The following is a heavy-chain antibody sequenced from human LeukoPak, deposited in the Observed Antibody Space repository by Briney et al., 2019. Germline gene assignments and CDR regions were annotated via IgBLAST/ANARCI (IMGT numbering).Heavy chain of an antibody. D-gene: IGHD6-19*01. CDR1: GGSFSGYY. V-gene: IGHV4-34*01. J-gene: IGHJ4*02. CDR2: INHSGST. CDR3: ARGTIGIAVAGAYFDY. Sequence: SETLSLTCAVYGGSFSGYYWSWIRQPPGKGLESIGDINHSGSTNYNPSLKSRVTISVDTSKNQFSLKLSSVTAADTAVYYCARGTIGIAVAGAYFDYWGQGTLVTVSS.